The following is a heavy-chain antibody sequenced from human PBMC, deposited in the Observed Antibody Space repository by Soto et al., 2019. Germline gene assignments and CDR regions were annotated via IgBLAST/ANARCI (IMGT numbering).Heavy chain of an antibody. CDR3: ARGSTDSYPGSRIFDF. Sequence: GGSLRLSCVASGLTFGSRAMSWVRQAPGEGLQWVSTITDTGGDAKYADSVRGRFVISRDDSKKTLYLRMTSLTAEDSAMYFCARGSTDSYPGSRIFDFWGRGTLVTVSS. CDR2: ITDTGGDA. J-gene: IGHJ4*02. D-gene: IGHD3-10*01. CDR1: GLTFGSRA. V-gene: IGHV3-23*01.